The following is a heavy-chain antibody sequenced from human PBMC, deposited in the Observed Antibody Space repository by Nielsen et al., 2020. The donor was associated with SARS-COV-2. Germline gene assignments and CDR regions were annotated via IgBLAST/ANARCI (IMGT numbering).Heavy chain of an antibody. V-gene: IGHV3-21*01. D-gene: IGHD5-24*01. CDR3: ARRKMATMGDLDY. CDR2: ISSSSSYI. Sequence: GESLKISCAASGFTFSSYSMNWVRQAPGKGLEWVSSISSSSSYIYYADSVKGRFTIPRDNAKNSLYLQMNSLRAEDTAVYYCARRKMATMGDLDYWGQGTLVTVSS. CDR1: GFTFSSYS. J-gene: IGHJ4*02.